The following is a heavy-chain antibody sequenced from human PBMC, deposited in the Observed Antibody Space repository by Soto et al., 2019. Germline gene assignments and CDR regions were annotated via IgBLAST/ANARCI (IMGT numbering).Heavy chain of an antibody. CDR3: ARFCSGGSCYGDAFDI. V-gene: IGHV3-30-3*01. CDR1: GFTFSSYA. Sequence: GGSLRLSCAASGFTFSSYAMHWVRQAPGKGLEWVAVISYDGSNKYYADSVKGRFTISRDNSKNTLYLQMNSLRAEDTAVYYCARFCSGGSCYGDAFDIWGQGTMVTVSS. D-gene: IGHD2-15*01. CDR2: ISYDGSNK. J-gene: IGHJ3*02.